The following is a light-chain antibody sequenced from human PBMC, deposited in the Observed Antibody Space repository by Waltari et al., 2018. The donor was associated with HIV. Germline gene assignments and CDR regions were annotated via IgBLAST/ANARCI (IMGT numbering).Light chain of an antibody. CDR1: SSDVCCYNY. CDR2: EVS. Sequence: QSALTPPASVSGSPGQSLTLSCTGTSSDVCCYNYVSWYQLHPGKAPKLMIYEVSNRPLGVSSCFSGSKAGKTASLTISGLQVEDEADYYCSSYTSSNTPVFGGGTKLSVL. CDR3: SSYTSSNTPV. V-gene: IGLV2-14*01. J-gene: IGLJ2*01.